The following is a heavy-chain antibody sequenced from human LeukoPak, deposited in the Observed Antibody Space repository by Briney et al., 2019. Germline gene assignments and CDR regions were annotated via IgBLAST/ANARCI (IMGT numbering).Heavy chain of an antibody. J-gene: IGHJ4*02. CDR1: GVSISSGYY. CDR2: FYLSGST. V-gene: IGHV4-38-2*02. Sequence: PSETLSLTCSVSGVSISSGYYWGWIRQPPGKGLEWIGSFYLSGSTYYNPSLKSRIPYYNPSLKSRVTISVDTSKNQFSLRLSSVTAADTAVYYCASLPRETHGGGDYEYPDYWGQGTLVTVSS. CDR3: ASLPRETHGGGDYEYPDY. D-gene: IGHD4-17*01.